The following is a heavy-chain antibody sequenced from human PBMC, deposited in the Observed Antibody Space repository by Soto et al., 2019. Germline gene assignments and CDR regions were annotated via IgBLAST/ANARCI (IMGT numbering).Heavy chain of an antibody. J-gene: IGHJ4*02. CDR3: AKDPRLRYSHTVGREDY. D-gene: IGHD3-9*01. Sequence: EVQLLESGGGLVQPGGSLRLSCAASGFTFSSYAMSWVRQAPGKGLEWVSAISGSGGSTYYADSVKGRFTFSRDNSMNTLYLQMNSLRAEDTAVYYCAKDPRLRYSHTVGREDYWGQRTLVTVSS. V-gene: IGHV3-23*01. CDR2: ISGSGGST. CDR1: GFTFSSYA.